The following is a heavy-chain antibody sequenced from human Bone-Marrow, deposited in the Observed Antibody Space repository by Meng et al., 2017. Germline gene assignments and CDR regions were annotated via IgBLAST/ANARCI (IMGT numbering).Heavy chain of an antibody. Sequence: GESLKISCAASGFTFGSHWMHWVRQGPGKGLVWVSRINYEGSRTMYADSVKGRFTISRDNAKNTLYLQLNSLRAEDTAVYYCAREYDFWSGYHGMDVWGQGTTVTVSS. D-gene: IGHD3-3*01. J-gene: IGHJ6*02. V-gene: IGHV3-74*03. CDR1: GFTFGSHW. CDR2: INYEGSRT. CDR3: AREYDFWSGYHGMDV.